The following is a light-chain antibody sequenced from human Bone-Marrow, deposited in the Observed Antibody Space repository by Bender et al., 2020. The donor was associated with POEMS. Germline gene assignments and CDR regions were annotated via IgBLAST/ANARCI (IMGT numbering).Light chain of an antibody. CDR1: SSDVGGYNY. Sequence: QTALTQPASVSGSPGQSIAISCTGTSSDVGGYNYVSWFQHHPGKAPKLIISDVSNRPSGVSYRLSGSKSGNTASLTVSGLQAEDEADYYCSSYAASNKLLFGGGTKLTVL. CDR2: DVS. J-gene: IGLJ2*01. V-gene: IGLV2-14*03. CDR3: SSYAASNKLL.